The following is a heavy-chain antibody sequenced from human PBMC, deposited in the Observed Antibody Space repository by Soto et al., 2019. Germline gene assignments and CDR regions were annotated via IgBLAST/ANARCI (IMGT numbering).Heavy chain of an antibody. Sequence: ASVKVSCKASGYTFTSYGISWVRQAPGQGLEWMGWISAYNGNTNYAQKLQGRVTMTTDTSTSTAYMELRSLRSDDTAVYSCARVAGGYCSGGSCSTLDYWGQGTLVTVSS. J-gene: IGHJ4*02. V-gene: IGHV1-18*01. CDR1: GYTFTSYG. CDR2: ISAYNGNT. D-gene: IGHD2-15*01. CDR3: ARVAGGYCSGGSCSTLDY.